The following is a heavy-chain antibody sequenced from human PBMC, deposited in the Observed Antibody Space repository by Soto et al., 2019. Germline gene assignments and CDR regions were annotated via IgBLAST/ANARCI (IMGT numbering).Heavy chain of an antibody. CDR3: ARSQGLYYYDSSGYYYAFDY. Sequence: GASVKVSCKASGYTFTSYGISWVRQAPGQGLEWMGWISAYNGNTNYAQKLQGRVTMTTDTSTSTAYMELRSLRSDDTAVYYCARSQGLYYYDSSGYYYAFDYWGQGPRSPSPQ. D-gene: IGHD3-22*01. J-gene: IGHJ4*02. CDR2: ISAYNGNT. CDR1: GYTFTSYG. V-gene: IGHV1-18*01.